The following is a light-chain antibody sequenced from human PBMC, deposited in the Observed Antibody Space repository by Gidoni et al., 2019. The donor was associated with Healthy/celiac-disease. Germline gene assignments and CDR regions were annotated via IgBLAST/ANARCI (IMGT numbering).Light chain of an antibody. CDR1: QSVSSN. CDR2: GAS. CDR3: QQYNNSPT. J-gene: IGKJ4*01. V-gene: IGKV3-15*01. Sequence: ELVMTQSPATLSVSPGERATLSCRASQSVSSNLAWYQQKPGQAPRLLIYGASTRATGIPARFSGSGSGTEFTLTISSLQSEDFAVYYCQQYNNSPTFGGGTKVEIK.